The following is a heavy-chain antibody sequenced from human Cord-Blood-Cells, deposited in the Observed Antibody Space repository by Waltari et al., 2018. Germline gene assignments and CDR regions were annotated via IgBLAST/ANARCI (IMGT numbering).Heavy chain of an antibody. D-gene: IGHD3-10*01. Sequence: QVQLVQSGAEVKKPGASVKVSCKASGYTFTSYYMHWVRQAPGQGLEWMGIINPSGGSTSYAQKFQGIVTMTRDTSTSTVYMELSSLRSEDTAVYYCARQTSKYGSGSYFQHWGQGTLVTVSS. CDR1: GYTFTSYY. CDR3: ARQTSKYGSGSYFQH. CDR2: INPSGGST. J-gene: IGHJ1*01. V-gene: IGHV1-46*01.